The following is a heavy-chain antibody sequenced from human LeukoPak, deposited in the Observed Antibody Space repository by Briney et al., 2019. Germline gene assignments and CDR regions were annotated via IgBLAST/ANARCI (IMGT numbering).Heavy chain of an antibody. J-gene: IGHJ4*02. CDR3: ARDLPTYVDTARRAFFDY. Sequence: GGSLRLSCAASGFTFSSYSMNWDRQASGKGLEWVSSISSSSSYIYYADSVKGRFTISRDNAKNSLYLQMNSLRAEDTAVYYCARDLPTYVDTARRAFFDYWGQGTLVTVSS. CDR2: ISSSSSYI. D-gene: IGHD5-18*01. CDR1: GFTFSSYS. V-gene: IGHV3-21*01.